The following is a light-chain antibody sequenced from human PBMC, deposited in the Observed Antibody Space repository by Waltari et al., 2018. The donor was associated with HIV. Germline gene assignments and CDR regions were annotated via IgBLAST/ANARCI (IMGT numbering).Light chain of an antibody. J-gene: IGLJ1*01. CDR2: RDN. Sequence: QSVLTQPPSASGTPGQRVTIHCSGSSFNIGRNFVSWYKHLQGTAPKVLIFRDNQRPSGVPDRFSGSKSGASASLAISGLRSEDEADYYCAAWDDSLSASYVFGPGTKVTVL. CDR3: AAWDDSLSASYV. V-gene: IGLV1-47*01. CDR1: SFNIGRNF.